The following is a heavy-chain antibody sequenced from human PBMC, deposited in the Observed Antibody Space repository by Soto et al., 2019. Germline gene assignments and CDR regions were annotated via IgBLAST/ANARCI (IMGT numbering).Heavy chain of an antibody. CDR3: ARAPDKYYFDS. CDR1: GGSISSSNW. J-gene: IGHJ4*02. Sequence: SETLSLTCAVSGGSISSSNWWSWVRQPPGKGLEWIGEIYHSGSTNYNPSLKSRVTISVDKSKNQFSLKLSSVTAADMAVFYCARAPDKYYFDSWGKGTLVTVSS. CDR2: IYHSGST. V-gene: IGHV4-4*02.